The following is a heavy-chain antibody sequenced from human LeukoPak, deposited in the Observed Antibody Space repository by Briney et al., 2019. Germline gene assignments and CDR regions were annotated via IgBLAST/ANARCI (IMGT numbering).Heavy chain of an antibody. D-gene: IGHD4-17*01. CDR2: FGISGTI. V-gene: IGHV3-48*01. Sequence: GGSLRLSCAASGFTVNTYDIHWVRQAPGEGPEWIAYFGISGTIYYADSVRGRFTISRDNAKNSLFLQMNSLRVDDTAIYYCAGYGVYPYWGQGTPVTVPS. J-gene: IGHJ4*02. CDR3: AGYGVYPY. CDR1: GFTVNTYD.